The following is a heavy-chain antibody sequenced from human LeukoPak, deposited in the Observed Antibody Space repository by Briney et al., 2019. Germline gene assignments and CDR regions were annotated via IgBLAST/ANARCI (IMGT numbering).Heavy chain of an antibody. V-gene: IGHV4-39*01. Sequence: PSETLSLACTVSGGSISTTNYYWGWIRQPPGRDLEWIGSIYSSGNTYYNPSLESRVTISVDTSKNQLSLKLTSATAADTSVYYCARHSGLRSPFDPWGQGTLVTVSS. J-gene: IGHJ5*02. CDR2: IYSSGNT. CDR3: ARHSGLRSPFDP. D-gene: IGHD3-3*01. CDR1: GGSISTTNYY.